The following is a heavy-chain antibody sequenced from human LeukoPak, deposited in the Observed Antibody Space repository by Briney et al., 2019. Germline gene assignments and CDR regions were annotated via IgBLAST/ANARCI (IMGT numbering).Heavy chain of an antibody. D-gene: IGHD2-2*01. J-gene: IGHJ4*02. CDR3: ARDRGGGSGYAFNY. Sequence: PSETLSLTCTVSGGSITTYYWTWIRQPPGKGLEWIGYVYHTGSATYNPSLKSRVTISVDMSKNQFSLKLTSVTAADTAVYYCARDRGGGSGYAFNYWGQGTLVTVSS. CDR2: VYHTGSA. CDR1: GGSITTYY. V-gene: IGHV4-59*01.